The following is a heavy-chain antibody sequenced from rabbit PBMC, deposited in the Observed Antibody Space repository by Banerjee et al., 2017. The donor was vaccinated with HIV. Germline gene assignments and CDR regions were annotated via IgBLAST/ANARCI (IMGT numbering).Heavy chain of an antibody. J-gene: IGHJ4*01. CDR2: IDAGSSGSA. D-gene: IGHD6-1*01. CDR1: GFSFSSGYD. Sequence: QSLEESGGGLVKPGASLTLTCKASGFSFSSGYDMCWVRQAPGKGLEWIACIDAGSSGSAYYASWAKGRFTISKTSSTTVTLQMTSLTAADTATYFCARDDYYTYGYTGYLYDLWGPGTLVTVS. V-gene: IGHV1S40*01. CDR3: ARDDYYTYGYTGYLYDL.